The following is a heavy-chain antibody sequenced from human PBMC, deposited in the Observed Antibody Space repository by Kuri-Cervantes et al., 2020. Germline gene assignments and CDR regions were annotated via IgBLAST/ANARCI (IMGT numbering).Heavy chain of an antibody. CDR2: MNPNSGNT. Sequence: ASVKVSCKASGGTFSSYAINWVRQATGQGLEWMGWMNPNSGNTGYAQKFQGRVTMTRNTSTSTAYMELSSPRSEDTAVYYCARAPGYCSGGSCYFGEGSSYYYYMDVWGKGTTVTVSS. D-gene: IGHD2-15*01. CDR1: GGTFSSYA. CDR3: ARAPGYCSGGSCYFGEGSSYYYYMDV. J-gene: IGHJ6*03. V-gene: IGHV1-8*02.